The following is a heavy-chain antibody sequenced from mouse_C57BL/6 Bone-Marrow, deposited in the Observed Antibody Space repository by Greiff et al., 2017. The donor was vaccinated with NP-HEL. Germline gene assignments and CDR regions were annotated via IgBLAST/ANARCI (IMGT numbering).Heavy chain of an antibody. Sequence: VQLQQPGAELVMPGASVKLSCKASGYTFTSYWMHWVKQRPGQGLEWIGAIDPSDSYTNYNQKFMGKSTLTIDKSSSTAYMQLSSLTSEDSAVYYGDATVVVDFDYWGKGTTLTVSS. V-gene: IGHV1-69*01. CDR2: IDPSDSYT. CDR1: GYTFTSYW. CDR3: DATVVVDFDY. J-gene: IGHJ2*01. D-gene: IGHD1-1*01.